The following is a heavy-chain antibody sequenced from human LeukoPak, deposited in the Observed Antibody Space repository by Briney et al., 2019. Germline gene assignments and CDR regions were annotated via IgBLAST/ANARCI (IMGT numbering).Heavy chain of an antibody. CDR3: ASPLYTYYYDSSGYYGNDAFDI. CDR1: GFTYSGYS. D-gene: IGHD3-22*01. V-gene: IGHV3-21*01. J-gene: IGHJ3*02. Sequence: GGSLRLSCAASGFTYSGYSMNWVRQGPGKGLEWVSSISSSRSYIYYADSVKGRFTISRDNAKNSLYLQMNSLRAEDTAVYYCASPLYTYYYDSSGYYGNDAFDIWGQGTMVTVSS. CDR2: ISSSRSYI.